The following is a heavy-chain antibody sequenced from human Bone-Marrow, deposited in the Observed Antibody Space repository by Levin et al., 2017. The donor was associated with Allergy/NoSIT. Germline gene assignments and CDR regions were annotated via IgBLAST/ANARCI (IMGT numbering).Heavy chain of an antibody. V-gene: IGHV3-30*18. CDR3: AKGGWERDYFYHHMDV. CDR2: ISYNGDNK. D-gene: IGHD1-26*01. Sequence: GGSLRLSCAASGFTLSNYGMHWVRQAPGKGLEWVAVISYNGDNKYYADSVKGRFTLSRDNSRNTLWLQMSSLRGEDTAVYYCAKGGWERDYFYHHMDVWGKGTTVTVSS. J-gene: IGHJ6*03. CDR1: GFTLSNYG.